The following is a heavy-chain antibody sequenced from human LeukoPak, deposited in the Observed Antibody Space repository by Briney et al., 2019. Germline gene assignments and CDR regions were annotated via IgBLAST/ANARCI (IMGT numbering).Heavy chain of an antibody. D-gene: IGHD5-18*01. Sequence: PGGFLRLSCAASGFTFSSYAMSWVRQAPGKGLEWVSAISDSGGGTYYTDSVKGRFTISRDNSKTTLYLQMNSLRAEDTAVYYCARLGPEDPPAWIQRSYYFDYWGQGTLVTVSS. J-gene: IGHJ4*02. V-gene: IGHV3-23*01. CDR2: ISDSGGGT. CDR3: ARLGPEDPPAWIQRSYYFDY. CDR1: GFTFSSYA.